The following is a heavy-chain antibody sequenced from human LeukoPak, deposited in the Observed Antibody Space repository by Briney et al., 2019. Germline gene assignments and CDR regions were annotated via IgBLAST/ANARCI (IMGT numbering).Heavy chain of an antibody. Sequence: GGSLRLSCAASGFTFSSYAMSWVRQAPGKGLEWVSAISGSGGNTYYADSVKGRFTISSDNSKNTLYLQMNSLRAEDTAVYYCAKDRSGSYYGFDYWGQGTLVTVSS. CDR3: AKDRSGSYYGFDY. CDR2: ISGSGGNT. D-gene: IGHD1-26*01. V-gene: IGHV3-23*01. CDR1: GFTFSSYA. J-gene: IGHJ4*02.